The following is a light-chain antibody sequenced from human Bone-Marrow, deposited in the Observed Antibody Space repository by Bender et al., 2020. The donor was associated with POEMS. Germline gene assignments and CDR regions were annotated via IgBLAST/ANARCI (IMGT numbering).Light chain of an antibody. CDR2: SSH. V-gene: IGLV1-44*01. CDR3: AAWDDSLNGWV. Sequence: QSVLTQPPSASGTPGQRVTISCSGGSSNIGAHPVSWYQHLPGTAPKLLIYSSHRRPSEVPDRFSGSRSGTSASLAIGGLQSEDEADYYCAAWDDSLNGWVFGGGTKLTVL. J-gene: IGLJ3*02. CDR1: SSNIGAHP.